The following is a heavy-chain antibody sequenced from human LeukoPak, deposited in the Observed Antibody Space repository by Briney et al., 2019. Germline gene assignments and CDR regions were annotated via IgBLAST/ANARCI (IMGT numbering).Heavy chain of an antibody. J-gene: IGHJ4*02. CDR2: INPNSGGT. Sequence: APVKVSCKASGYAFTGYYMHWVRQAPGQGLEWMGWINPNSGGTNYAQRFQGRVTMTRDTSISTAYMELSRLRSDDTAVYYCARGDYYDSSGYWNFDYGGQGTLVTVSS. CDR3: ARGDYYDSSGYWNFDY. V-gene: IGHV1-2*02. CDR1: GYAFTGYY. D-gene: IGHD3-22*01.